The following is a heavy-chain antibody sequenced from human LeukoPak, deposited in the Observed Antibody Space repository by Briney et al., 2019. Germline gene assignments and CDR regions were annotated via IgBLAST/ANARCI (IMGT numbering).Heavy chain of an antibody. Sequence: ASVKVSCKASGYTFTSYGISWVRQAPGQGLEWMGWISAYNGNTNYAQKLQGRVTMTTDTSTSTAYMELRSPRSDDTAVYYCARDRSSGGIYYYYYMDVWGKGTTVTVSS. J-gene: IGHJ6*03. CDR3: ARDRSSGGIYYYYYMDV. V-gene: IGHV1-18*01. CDR1: GYTFTSYG. D-gene: IGHD1-14*01. CDR2: ISAYNGNT.